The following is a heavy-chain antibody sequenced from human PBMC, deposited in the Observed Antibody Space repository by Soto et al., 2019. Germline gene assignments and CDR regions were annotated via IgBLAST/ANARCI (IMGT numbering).Heavy chain of an antibody. CDR2: IIPVFGRT. V-gene: IGHV1-69*13. J-gene: IGHJ3*02. D-gene: IGHD3-3*01. Sequence: GASVYGYCKASGGTFSSYSISWLRQAPGQGLEWLGGIIPVFGRTNYAQQFQGRVTITADEFTSTADMELRSLRSEDTAGSYRASGFFFLRSGDIR. CDR3: ASGFFFLRSGDI. CDR1: GGTFSSYS.